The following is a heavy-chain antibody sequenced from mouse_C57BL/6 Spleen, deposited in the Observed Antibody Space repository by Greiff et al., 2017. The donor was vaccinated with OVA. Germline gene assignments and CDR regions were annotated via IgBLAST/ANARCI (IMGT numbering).Heavy chain of an antibody. D-gene: IGHD1-1*01. CDR1: GYAFSSSW. J-gene: IGHJ2*01. CDR3: ARSGAYGPCDY. V-gene: IGHV1-82*01. Sequence: VQLQQSGPELVKPGASVKISCKASGYAFSSSWMNWVKQRPGKGLEWIGRIYPGDGDTNYNGKFTGKATLTAAKSSSTAYMQLSSLTSEDSAVYFCARSGAYGPCDYWGKGTTLTVAS. CDR2: IYPGDGDT.